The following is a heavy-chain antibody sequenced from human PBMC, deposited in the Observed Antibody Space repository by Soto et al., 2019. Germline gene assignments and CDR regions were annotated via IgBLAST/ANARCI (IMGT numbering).Heavy chain of an antibody. CDR3: AKRAGYSSGAFDV. Sequence: PGGSLRLSCAASGFTFSSYAMTWVRQAPGKGLEWVSSISGGAGTIYYADSVKGRFTISRDNSKNTLYLQMNRLRAEDTAVYYCAKRAGYSSGAFDVWGQGTMVTVSS. CDR2: ISGGAGTI. J-gene: IGHJ3*01. V-gene: IGHV3-23*01. D-gene: IGHD6-19*01. CDR1: GFTFSSYA.